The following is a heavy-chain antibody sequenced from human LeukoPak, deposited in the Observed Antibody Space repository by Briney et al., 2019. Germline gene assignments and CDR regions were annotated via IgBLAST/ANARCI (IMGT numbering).Heavy chain of an antibody. CDR2: INHSGST. Sequence: SETLSLTCAVYGGSFSGYYWSWIRQPPGKGLEWIGEINHSGSTNYNPSLKSRVTISLDTSKNQFSLKLTSVTAADTAVYYCAIWGGYSYGFTPGFDVWGQGTMVTVSS. V-gene: IGHV4-34*01. CDR1: GGSFSGYY. CDR3: AIWGGYSYGFTPGFDV. J-gene: IGHJ3*01. D-gene: IGHD5-18*01.